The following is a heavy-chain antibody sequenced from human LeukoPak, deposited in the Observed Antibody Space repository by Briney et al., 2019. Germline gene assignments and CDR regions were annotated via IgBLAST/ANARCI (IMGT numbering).Heavy chain of an antibody. Sequence: SETLSLTCTVSGGSISTSNYYWGWIRQPPGKGLEWIGNIFYSGSTYYGPSLKSRLTISLDTSKNQFSLKLSSVTAADTAVYYCARVVSEYYYGSGSYSGFDYWGQGTLVTVSS. CDR3: ARVVSEYYYGSGSYSGFDY. V-gene: IGHV4-39*07. CDR1: GGSISTSNYY. J-gene: IGHJ4*02. CDR2: IFYSGST. D-gene: IGHD3-10*01.